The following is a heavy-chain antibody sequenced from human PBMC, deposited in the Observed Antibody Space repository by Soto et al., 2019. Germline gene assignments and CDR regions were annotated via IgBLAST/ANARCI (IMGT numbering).Heavy chain of an antibody. V-gene: IGHV3-30-3*01. CDR3: ARDNELWELLYYFDY. Sequence: GGSLRLSCAASGFTFSSYAMHWVRQAPGKGLEWVAVISYDGSNKYYADSVKGRFTISRDNSKNTLYLQMNSLRAEDTAVYYCARDNELWELLYYFDYWGQGTLVTVSS. D-gene: IGHD1-26*01. CDR2: ISYDGSNK. CDR1: GFTFSSYA. J-gene: IGHJ4*02.